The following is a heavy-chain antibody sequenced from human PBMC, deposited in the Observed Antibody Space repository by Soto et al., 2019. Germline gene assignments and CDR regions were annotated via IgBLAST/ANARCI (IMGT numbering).Heavy chain of an antibody. CDR3: ARGGYAMAWSWPRTFNYGMDV. CDR1: GGTFSSYA. D-gene: IGHD3-10*01. CDR2: MIPIFGTA. Sequence: QVQLVQSGAEVKKPGSSVKVSCKASGGTFSSYAISWVRQAPGQGLEWMGGMIPIFGTANYAQKFQGRVTITAEESTSTAYMELSSLRSEDTAVYYCARGGYAMAWSWPRTFNYGMDVWGQGTTVTVSS. J-gene: IGHJ6*02. V-gene: IGHV1-69*12.